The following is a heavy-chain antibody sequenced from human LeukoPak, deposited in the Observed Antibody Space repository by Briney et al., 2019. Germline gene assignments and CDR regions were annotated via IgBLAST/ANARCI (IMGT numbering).Heavy chain of an antibody. CDR2: IYTSGST. D-gene: IGHD1-26*01. V-gene: IGHV4-61*02. CDR1: GGSISSGSYY. J-gene: IGHJ4*02. Sequence: SETLSLTCTVSGGSISSGSYYWSWIRQPAGKGLEWIGRIYTSGSTNYNPSLKSRVTISVDTSKNQFSLKLSSVTAADTAVYYCARDRGVGANTPDYWGQGTLVTVSS. CDR3: ARDRGVGANTPDY.